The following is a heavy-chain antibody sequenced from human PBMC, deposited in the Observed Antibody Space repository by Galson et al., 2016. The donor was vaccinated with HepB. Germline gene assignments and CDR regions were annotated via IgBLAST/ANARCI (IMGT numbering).Heavy chain of an antibody. CDR1: GFIFRDYN. J-gene: IGHJ5*01. CDR2: ISLSGSYT. Sequence: SLRLSCAASGFIFRDYNMTWIRQAPGKGLEWVSYISLSGSYTDYADSVKGRLTISRDNAKNSLYLQMSSLRTEDTAVDYCARGKDWFDSWGQGTLVTVSS. V-gene: IGHV3-11*06. CDR3: ARGKDWFDS.